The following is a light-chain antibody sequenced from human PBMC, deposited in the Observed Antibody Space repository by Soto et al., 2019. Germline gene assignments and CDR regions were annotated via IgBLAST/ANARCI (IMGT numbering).Light chain of an antibody. CDR1: NSDVGAYKF. Sequence: QSALTQPASVSGSPGQSITISCTGTNSDVGAYKFVSWYQHHPGKDPKLVLYDVSNRPSGVYNRFSGSKSGNTASLNISGLQAEDEADYYCSSYTGGSALVVFGGGTKLTVL. CDR3: SSYTGGSALVV. J-gene: IGLJ2*01. CDR2: DVS. V-gene: IGLV2-14*03.